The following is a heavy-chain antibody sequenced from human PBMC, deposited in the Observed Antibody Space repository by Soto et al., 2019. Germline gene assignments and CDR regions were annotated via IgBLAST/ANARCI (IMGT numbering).Heavy chain of an antibody. D-gene: IGHD1-26*01. J-gene: IGHJ3*02. CDR3: ARHGITGSYYDALDI. CDR1: GGSISSSRCH. CDR2: IKYSGTT. V-gene: IGHV4-39*01. Sequence: SETLSLTCTVAGGSISSSRCHWGWNRQPPGKGLEWIASIKYSGTTFYNPSLKSRVTLSVDTSKNQFALKLSSVTAAETAVYHCARHGITGSYYDALDIWGQGTMVTVSS.